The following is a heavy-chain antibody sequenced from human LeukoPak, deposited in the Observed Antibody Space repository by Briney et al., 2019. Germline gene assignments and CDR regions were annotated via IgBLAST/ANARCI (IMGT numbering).Heavy chain of an antibody. V-gene: IGHV3-23*01. J-gene: IGHJ4*02. CDR2: ISGSGGST. CDR3: AKGSLPFDFWGGYYLFDY. Sequence: GGSLRLSCAASGFTFSSYAMSWVRQAPGKGLEWVSAISGSGGSTYYADSVKGRFTISRDNSKNTLYLQMNSLRAEDTAVYYCAKGSLPFDFWGGYYLFDYWGQGTLVTVSS. CDR1: GFTFSSYA. D-gene: IGHD3-3*01.